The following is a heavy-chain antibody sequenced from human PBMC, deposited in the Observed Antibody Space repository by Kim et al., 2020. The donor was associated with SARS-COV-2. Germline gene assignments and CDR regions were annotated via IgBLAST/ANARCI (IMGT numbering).Heavy chain of an antibody. CDR1: GGSFSGYY. Sequence: SETLSLTCAVYGGSFSGYYWSWIRQPPGKGLEWIGEINHSGSTNYNPSLKSRVTISVDTSKNQFSLKLSSVTAADTAVYYCARSQSYDFWSGYYNLPDYYYYMDVWGKGTTVTVSS. CDR2: INHSGST. CDR3: ARSQSYDFWSGYYNLPDYYYYMDV. D-gene: IGHD3-3*01. J-gene: IGHJ6*03. V-gene: IGHV4-34*01.